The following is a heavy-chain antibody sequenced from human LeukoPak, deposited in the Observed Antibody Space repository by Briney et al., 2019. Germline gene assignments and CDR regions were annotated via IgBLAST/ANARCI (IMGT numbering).Heavy chain of an antibody. V-gene: IGHV4-59*08. Sequence: SETLSLTCTVSGGSISSYYWSWIRQPPGKGLEWIGYIYYSGNTNYNPSLKSRVTISVDTSKNQFSLKLSSVTAADTAVYYCARHSPANCYGSGSYYTGFDYWGQGTLVTVSS. CDR3: ARHSPANCYGSGSYYTGFDY. CDR2: IYYSGNT. D-gene: IGHD3-10*01. CDR1: GGSISSYY. J-gene: IGHJ4*02.